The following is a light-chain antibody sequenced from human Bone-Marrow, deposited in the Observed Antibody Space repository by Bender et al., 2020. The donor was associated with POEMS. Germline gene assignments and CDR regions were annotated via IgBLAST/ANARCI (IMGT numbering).Light chain of an antibody. V-gene: IGLV1-44*01. CDR2: RNN. CDR3: VAWDASLNGWV. J-gene: IGLJ3*02. Sequence: QSVLTQPPSVSGTPGQRVTISCSGSGSNIGGYPVNWYQHLPGTAPTLLIYRNNQRPSGVPDRFSASKSGTSASLAITGLQSDDEAIYFCVAWDASLNGWVFGGGTKLTVL. CDR1: GSNIGGYP.